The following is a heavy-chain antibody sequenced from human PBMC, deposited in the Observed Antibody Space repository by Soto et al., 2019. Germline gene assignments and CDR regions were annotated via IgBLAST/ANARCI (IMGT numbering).Heavy chain of an antibody. Sequence: ASGKVYCKPSSYPFSNYGITWVRQAPGQPLEWLGWISLYSDGTNYAQKFQGRVSMTTDTSTTTAYMELRSLRSDDTAVYYCARVVPGAEAWFGPWGQGTLVTVSS. V-gene: IGHV1-18*01. CDR3: ARVVPGAEAWFGP. CDR2: ISLYSDGT. CDR1: SYPFSNYG. J-gene: IGHJ5*02. D-gene: IGHD2-2*01.